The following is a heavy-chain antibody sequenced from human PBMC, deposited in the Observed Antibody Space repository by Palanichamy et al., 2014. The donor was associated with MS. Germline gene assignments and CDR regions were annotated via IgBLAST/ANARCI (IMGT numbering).Heavy chain of an antibody. Sequence: QVQVVEVWGGLVKPGGSLRLSCAASGFTFSDYYMSWIRQAPGKGLEWVSHISSSGSTIYYADSVKGRFTISRDNAKNSLYLQMNNLRAEDTAVYYCARDPAYYGSGNSHSVDDYWGQGTLVTVSS. CDR3: ARDPAYYGSGNSHSVDDY. D-gene: IGHD3-10*01. CDR1: GFTFSDYY. CDR2: ISSSGSTI. J-gene: IGHJ4*02. V-gene: IGHV3-11*04.